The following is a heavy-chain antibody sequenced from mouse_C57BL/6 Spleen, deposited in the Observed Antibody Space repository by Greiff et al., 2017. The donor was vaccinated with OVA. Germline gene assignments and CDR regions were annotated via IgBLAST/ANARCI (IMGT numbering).Heavy chain of an antibody. J-gene: IGHJ1*03. D-gene: IGHD2-3*01. CDR3: ARWLLRDWYFDV. CDR2: INPNNGGT. V-gene: IGHV1-26*01. Sequence: VQLQQSGPELVKPGASVKISCKASGYTFTDYYMNWVKQSHGKSLEWIGDINPNNGGTSYNQKFKGKATLTVDKSSSTAYMELRSLTSEDSAVYYCARWLLRDWYFDVWGTGTTVTVSS. CDR1: GYTFTDYY.